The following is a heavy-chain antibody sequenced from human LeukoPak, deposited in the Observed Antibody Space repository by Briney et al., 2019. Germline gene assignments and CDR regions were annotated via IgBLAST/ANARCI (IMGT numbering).Heavy chain of an antibody. CDR1: GFTFSDYY. CDR3: ARRRDYFDY. Sequence: PGGSLRLSCVASGFTFSDYYMSWIRQAPGKGLEWVSYISSGASTIYYADSVKGRFTISRDNANNSLYLQMKSLRAEDTAVYYCARRRDYFDYWGQGTLVTVSS. J-gene: IGHJ4*02. V-gene: IGHV3-11*01. CDR2: ISSGASTI.